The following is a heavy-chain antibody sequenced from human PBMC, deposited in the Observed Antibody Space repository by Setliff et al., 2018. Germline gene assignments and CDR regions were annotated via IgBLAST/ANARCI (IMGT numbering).Heavy chain of an antibody. J-gene: IGHJ4*02. D-gene: IGHD5-12*01. CDR3: ARDLYGGYYFDY. V-gene: IGHV3-48*01. CDR2: ISSGGGII. CDR1: GFIFNTYT. Sequence: GGSLRLSCAASGFIFNTYTMNWVRQAPGKGLEWVSYISSGGGIIYYADSVKGRFTISRDNAKNSLYLQMNSLRAEDTAVYYCARDLYGGYYFDYWGQGTLVTVSS.